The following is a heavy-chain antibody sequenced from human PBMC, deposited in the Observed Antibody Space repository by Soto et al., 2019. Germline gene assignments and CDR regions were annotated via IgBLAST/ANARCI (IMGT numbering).Heavy chain of an antibody. CDR1: GDTFSTYT. Sequence: SVKVSCKASGDTFSTYTITWMRQAPGQGLEWMGGIIPRSATSNYAQKFQGRVTITADESTNTAYMELSSLRSEDTAVYYCVVNPRGPLTYYDYVWGSSFSFDYWGQGTLVTVSS. D-gene: IGHD3-16*01. CDR2: IIPRSATS. J-gene: IGHJ4*02. CDR3: VVNPRGPLTYYDYVWGSSFSFDY. V-gene: IGHV1-69*13.